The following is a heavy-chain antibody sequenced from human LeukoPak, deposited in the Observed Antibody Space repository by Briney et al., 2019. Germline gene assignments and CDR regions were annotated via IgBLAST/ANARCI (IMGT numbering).Heavy chain of an antibody. CDR1: GGSISSYY. J-gene: IGHJ6*03. CDR3: ARDSGGGYYYMDV. D-gene: IGHD2-15*01. V-gene: IGHV4-59*01. CDR2: IYYSGST. Sequence: PSETLFLTCTVSGGSISSYYWSWIRQPPGKGLEWIRYIYYSGSTNYNPSLKSRVTISVDTSKNQFSLKLSSVTAADTAVYYCARDSGGGYYYMDVWGKGTTVTISS.